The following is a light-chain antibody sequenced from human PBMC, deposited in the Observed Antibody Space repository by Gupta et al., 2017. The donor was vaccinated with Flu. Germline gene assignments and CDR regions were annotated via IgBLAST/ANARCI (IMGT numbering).Light chain of an antibody. CDR2: WAS. J-gene: IGKJ2*01. Sequence: SLGERATINCKSSETLLFKSDNKNYLAWYQQRPGQPPKLLLYWASTRQSGVPDRFSGSGSATDFTLTISRLQAEDVAIYYCQQYFTTPYTFGQGTKLEIK. V-gene: IGKV4-1*01. CDR1: ETLLFKSDNKNY. CDR3: QQYFTTPYT.